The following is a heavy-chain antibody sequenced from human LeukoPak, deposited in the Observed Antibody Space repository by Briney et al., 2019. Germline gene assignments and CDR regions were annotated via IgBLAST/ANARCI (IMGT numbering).Heavy chain of an antibody. Sequence: SETLSLTCTVSGGSISSYYWSWIRQPPGKGLEWIGYIYYSGSTNYNPSLKSRVTISVDTSKNQLSLKLSSVTAADTAVYYCARLLSGMLIDYWGQGTLVTVSS. D-gene: IGHD2-15*01. CDR1: GGSISSYY. J-gene: IGHJ4*02. CDR3: ARLLSGMLIDY. V-gene: IGHV4-59*01. CDR2: IYYSGST.